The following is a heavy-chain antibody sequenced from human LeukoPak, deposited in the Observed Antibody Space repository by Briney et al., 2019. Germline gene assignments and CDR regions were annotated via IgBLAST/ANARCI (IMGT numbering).Heavy chain of an antibody. CDR1: GFTFSDYY. J-gene: IGHJ4*02. V-gene: IGHV3-11*01. Sequence: PGGSLRLSCAASGFTFSDYYMSWIHQAPGKGLEWVSYISSSGSTIYYADSVKGRFTISRDNAKNSLYLQMNSLRAEDTAVYYCARDCSSTSCYLSYWGQGTLVTVSS. CDR2: ISSSGSTI. CDR3: ARDCSSTSCYLSY. D-gene: IGHD2-2*01.